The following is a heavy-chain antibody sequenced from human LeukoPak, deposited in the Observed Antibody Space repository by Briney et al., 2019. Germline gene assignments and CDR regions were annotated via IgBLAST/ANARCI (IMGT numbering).Heavy chain of an antibody. J-gene: IGHJ6*03. CDR1: GGSISSYY. D-gene: IGHD2-15*01. Sequence: PSETLSLTCTVSGGSISSYYWSWIRQPPGKGLEXXXXXXXXGSTNYNPSLKSRVTISVDTSKNQFSLKLSSVTAADTAVYYCARDPPYCSGGSCPYYYYMDVWGKGTTVTVSS. CDR3: ARDPPYCSGGSCPYYYYMDV. V-gene: IGHV4-59*01. CDR2: XXXXGST.